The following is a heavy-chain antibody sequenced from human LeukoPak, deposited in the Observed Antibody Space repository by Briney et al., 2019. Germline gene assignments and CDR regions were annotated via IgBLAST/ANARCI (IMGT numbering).Heavy chain of an antibody. J-gene: IGHJ6*03. Sequence: SETLSLTCAVSGGSISSGGYSWSCIRQPPGKGLEWIGYIYYSGSTYYNPSLKSRVTISVDTSKNQFSLKLSSVTAADTAVYYCARDEGYCSSTSCYLASSYYYYYMGVWGKGTTVTVSS. CDR3: ARDEGYCSSTSCYLASSYYYYYMGV. V-gene: IGHV4-30-4*07. CDR1: GGSISSGGYS. D-gene: IGHD2-2*01. CDR2: IYYSGST.